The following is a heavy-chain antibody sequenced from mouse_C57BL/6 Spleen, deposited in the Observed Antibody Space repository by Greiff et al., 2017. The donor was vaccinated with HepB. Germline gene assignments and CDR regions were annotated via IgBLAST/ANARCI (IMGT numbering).Heavy chain of an antibody. CDR2: ISSGGSYT. J-gene: IGHJ3*01. Sequence: EVQVVESGGDLVKPGGSLKLSCAASGFTFSSYGMSWVRQTPDKRLEWVATISSGGSYTDYPDSVKGRFTISRDNAKNTLYLQMSSLKSEDTAMYYCARLYDYDLAWFAYWGQGTLVTVSA. D-gene: IGHD2-4*01. CDR3: ARLYDYDLAWFAY. CDR1: GFTFSSYG. V-gene: IGHV5-6*01.